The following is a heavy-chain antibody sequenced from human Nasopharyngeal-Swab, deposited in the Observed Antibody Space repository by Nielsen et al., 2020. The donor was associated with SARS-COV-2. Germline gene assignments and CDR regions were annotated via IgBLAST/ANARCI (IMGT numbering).Heavy chain of an antibody. CDR3: ASHRGYRHNGMDV. Sequence: SETLSLTCAVYGGSFSGYYWSWIRQPPGKGLEWIGEINHSGSTNYNPSLKSRVTISVDTSKNQFSLKLGSVTAADTAVYYCASHRGYRHNGMDVWGQGTTVTVSS. D-gene: IGHD5-18*01. J-gene: IGHJ6*02. CDR2: INHSGST. V-gene: IGHV4-34*01. CDR1: GGSFSGYY.